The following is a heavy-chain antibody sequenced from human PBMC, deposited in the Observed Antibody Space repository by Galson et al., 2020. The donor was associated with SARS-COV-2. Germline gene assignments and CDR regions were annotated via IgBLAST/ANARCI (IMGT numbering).Heavy chain of an antibody. CDR3: ARRGTYPSFDDY. D-gene: IGHD3-9*01. CDR1: CYTFTTYG. V-gene: IGHV1-18*01. Sequence: ASVKVSCKASCYTFTTYGISWVRQAPGQGLEWMGWISSYNGNTNYAQKFQGRVTMTTDTSTSTAYMELRSLRSDDTAVYYCARRGTYPSFDDYWGQGTLVTVSS. J-gene: IGHJ4*02. CDR2: ISSYNGNT.